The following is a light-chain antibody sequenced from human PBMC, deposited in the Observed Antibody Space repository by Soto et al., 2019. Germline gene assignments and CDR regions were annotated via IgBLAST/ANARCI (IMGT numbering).Light chain of an antibody. CDR1: SSDVGGYTY. CDR3: TSYTSSSTPYV. J-gene: IGLJ1*01. V-gene: IGLV2-14*01. CDR2: DVR. Sequence: ALTRPASVSGSPGQSITISCAGTSSDVGGYTYVSWYQQHPGKAPKLMIYDVRNRPSGVYNRFSGSKSGNKASLTISGLQAEDEADYYCTSYTSSSTPYVFGGGTKVTVL.